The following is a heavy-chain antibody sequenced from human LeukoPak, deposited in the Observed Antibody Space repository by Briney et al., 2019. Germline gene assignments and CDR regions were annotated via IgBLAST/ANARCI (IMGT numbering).Heavy chain of an antibody. V-gene: IGHV4-59*01. D-gene: IGHD4/OR15-4a*01. J-gene: IGHJ4*02. Sequence: SETLSLTCTVSGASIRGYYWSWIRQPPGKGLEWIGYIHYTGTTDYNPSLTSRVTMSVDTSKNQFSLLLTSVTAADTAVYYCARRAGAYSHPYDYWGQGTLVTVSS. CDR3: ARRAGAYSHPYDY. CDR1: GASIRGYY. CDR2: IHYTGTT.